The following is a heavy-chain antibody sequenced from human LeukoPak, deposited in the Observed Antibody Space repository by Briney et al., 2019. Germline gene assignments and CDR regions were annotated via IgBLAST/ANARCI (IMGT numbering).Heavy chain of an antibody. CDR2: ISTNGDST. CDR3: ARWGGTSCYDY. D-gene: IGHD2-2*01. V-gene: IGHV3-64*02. CDR1: GFTFSTYA. Sequence: TGGSLRLSCAASGFTFSTYAMHWVRQAPGKGLEYVSAISTNGDSTYYADSVKGRFTISRDNSKNTLFLQMGSLRADDMAVYYCARWGGTSCYDYWGQGTLVTVSS. J-gene: IGHJ4*02.